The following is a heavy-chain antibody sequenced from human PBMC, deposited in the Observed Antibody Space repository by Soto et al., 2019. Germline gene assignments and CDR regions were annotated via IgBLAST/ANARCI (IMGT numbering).Heavy chain of an antibody. V-gene: IGHV4-31*03. CDR1: GGSISRGGYY. D-gene: IGHD3-16*01. J-gene: IGHJ4*02. Sequence: PSETLSLTCTVSGGSISRGGYYWSWMRQHPGKGLEWIGNVYYSGSTYYNPSLKSRVTISVDTSKNQFSLKVNSVTAADTAVYYCARSLGDCVWGSYQFDYWGQGTLVTVSS. CDR2: VYYSGST. CDR3: ARSLGDCVWGSYQFDY.